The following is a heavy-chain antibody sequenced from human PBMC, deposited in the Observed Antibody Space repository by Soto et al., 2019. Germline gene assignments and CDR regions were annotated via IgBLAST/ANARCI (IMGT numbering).Heavy chain of an antibody. D-gene: IGHD2-2*01. J-gene: IGHJ4*02. Sequence: QVQLQESGPGLVKPSETLSLTCTVSGGSISSYYWSWIRQPPGKGLEYIGYIYDSGSTNYNPPLKSRVTISVDTSKNQFSLKLSSVTAADTALYYCARLGRYQMGIFDYWGQGTLVTVSS. V-gene: IGHV4-59*08. CDR2: IYDSGST. CDR3: ARLGRYQMGIFDY. CDR1: GGSISSYY.